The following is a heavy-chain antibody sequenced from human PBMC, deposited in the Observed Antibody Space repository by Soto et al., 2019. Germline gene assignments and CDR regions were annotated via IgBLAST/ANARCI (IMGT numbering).Heavy chain of an antibody. CDR2: MSHSGGT. D-gene: IGHD1-1*01. J-gene: IGHJ3*02. Sequence: QVQLQQWGAGLLKPSETLSLTCAVYGGFVSSGSYYWSWIRQPPGKGLEWIGEMSHSGGTHFNPSLKSRVTISVATSKTQFSLKMRSVTAADTALYYCARVARGTATTVLDAFDIWGPGTMVTVTS. CDR1: GGFVSSGSYY. V-gene: IGHV4-34*01. CDR3: ARVARGTATTVLDAFDI.